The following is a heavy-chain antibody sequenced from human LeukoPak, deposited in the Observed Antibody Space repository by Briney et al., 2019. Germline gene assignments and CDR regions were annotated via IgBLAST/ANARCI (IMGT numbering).Heavy chain of an antibody. D-gene: IGHD5-18*01. CDR2: IYYSGST. CDR1: GGSISSYY. J-gene: IGHJ4*02. V-gene: IGHV4-59*01. CDR3: ARVAAYSYGFHPFDY. Sequence: PSETLSLTCTVSGGSISSYYWSWIRQPPGKGLEWIGYIYYSGSTNYNPSLKSRVTISVDTSKNQFSLKLSSVTAGDTAVYYCARVAAYSYGFHPFDYWGQGTLVTVSS.